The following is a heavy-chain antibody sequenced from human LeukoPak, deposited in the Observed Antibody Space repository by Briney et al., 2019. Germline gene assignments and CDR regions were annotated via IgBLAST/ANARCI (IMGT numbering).Heavy chain of an antibody. J-gene: IGHJ4*02. D-gene: IGHD3-3*01. CDR2: ISGSGGST. Sequence: QPGGSLRLSCVASGFTFSSYGMHWVRQAPGKGLEWVSAISGSGGSTYYADSVKGRFTISRDNSKNTLYLQMNSLRAEDTAVYYCAKPGPYYDFWSGYYRDPYYFDYWGQGTLVTVSS. CDR3: AKPGPYYDFWSGYYRDPYYFDY. V-gene: IGHV3-23*01. CDR1: GFTFSSYG.